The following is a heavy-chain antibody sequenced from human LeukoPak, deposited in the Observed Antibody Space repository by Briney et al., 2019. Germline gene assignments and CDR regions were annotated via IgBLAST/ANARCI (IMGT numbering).Heavy chain of an antibody. CDR1: GFTFSSYS. CDR2: ISSSSSYI. CDR3: ARQYSADYYDSSGYYYDAFDI. J-gene: IGHJ3*02. V-gene: IGHV3-21*01. Sequence: PGGSLRLSCAASGFTFSSYSMNWVRQAPGKGLEWVSSISSSSSYIYYADSVKGRFTISRDNAKNSLYLQMNSLRAEDTAVYYCARQYSADYYDSSGYYYDAFDIWGQGTMVTVSS. D-gene: IGHD3-22*01.